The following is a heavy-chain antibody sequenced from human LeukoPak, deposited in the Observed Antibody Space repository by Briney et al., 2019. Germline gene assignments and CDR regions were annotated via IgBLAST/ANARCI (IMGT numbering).Heavy chain of an antibody. Sequence: GGSLRLSCAASGFTFTSYWMSWVRQAPGKGLEWVANINQDGSEKYYVDSVKGRFTISRDNAKNSLYLQMNSLRAEDTAVYYCARIYLKQASASWGQGTLVTVSS. J-gene: IGHJ5*02. CDR3: ARIYLKQASAS. CDR1: GFTFTSYW. D-gene: IGHD3-10*01. CDR2: INQDGSEK. V-gene: IGHV3-7*01.